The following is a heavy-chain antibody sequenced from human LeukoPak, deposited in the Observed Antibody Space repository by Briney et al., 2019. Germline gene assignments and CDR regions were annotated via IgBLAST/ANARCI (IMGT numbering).Heavy chain of an antibody. D-gene: IGHD1-1*01. CDR3: ARGRSTGTTGCDY. CDR1: GFTFSSYS. CDR2: ISSSSSCI. V-gene: IGHV3-21*01. J-gene: IGHJ4*02. Sequence: GGSLRLSCAASGFTFSSYSMNWVRQAPGKGLEWVSSISSSSSCIYYADSVKGRFTISRDNAKNSLYLQMNSLRAEDTAVYYCARGRSTGTTGCDYWGQGTLVTVSS.